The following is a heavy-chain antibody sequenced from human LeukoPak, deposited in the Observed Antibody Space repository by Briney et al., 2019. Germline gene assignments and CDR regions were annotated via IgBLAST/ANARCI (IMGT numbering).Heavy chain of an antibody. Sequence: PGGSLRLSCAVSGFTFSSYGMNWVRQAPGKGLERVSYISSSSSTIYYADSVKGRFTISRDNAKNSLYLQMNSLRGEDTSLYYCARDPVVSPDYWGQGTLVTVSS. CDR2: ISSSSSTI. V-gene: IGHV3-48*01. J-gene: IGHJ4*02. CDR1: GFTFSSYG. D-gene: IGHD4-23*01. CDR3: ARDPVVSPDY.